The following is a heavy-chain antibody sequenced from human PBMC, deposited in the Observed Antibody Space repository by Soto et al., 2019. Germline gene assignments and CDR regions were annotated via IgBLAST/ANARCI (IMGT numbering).Heavy chain of an antibody. Sequence: EVQLVESGGGLVQSGGSLRLSCIASGFSLTQYWMSWVRQTPRKGLEWVAKINEDGTKRDYMESVEGRFTISRDNAKNSVSLQMNILRADDTAVYFCTRWDGRCSGGSCFFDSWGQGTLVTVSS. CDR1: GFSLTQYW. D-gene: IGHD2-15*01. CDR2: INEDGTKR. V-gene: IGHV3-7*01. J-gene: IGHJ4*02. CDR3: TRWDGRCSGGSCFFDS.